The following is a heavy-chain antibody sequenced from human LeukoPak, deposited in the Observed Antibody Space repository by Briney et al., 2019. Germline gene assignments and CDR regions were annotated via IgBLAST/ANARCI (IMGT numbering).Heavy chain of an antibody. CDR1: GGSISSSNYY. CDR3: ARGDGRYCSGGSCSYYFDY. D-gene: IGHD2-15*01. J-gene: IGHJ4*02. V-gene: IGHV4-39*07. Sequence: PSETLSLTCTVSGGSISSSNYYWSWIRQPPGKGLEWIGEINHSGSTNYNPSLKSRVTISVDTSKNQFSLKLSSVTAADTAVYYCARGDGRYCSGGSCSYYFDYWGQGTLVTVSS. CDR2: INHSGST.